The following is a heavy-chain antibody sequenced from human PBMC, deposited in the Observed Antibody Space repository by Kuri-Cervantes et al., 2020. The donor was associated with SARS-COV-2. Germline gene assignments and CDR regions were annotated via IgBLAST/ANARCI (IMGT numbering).Heavy chain of an antibody. Sequence: GGSLRLSCAASGITVSTNYMNWVRQAPGKGLEWVSSISSSSSYIYYADSVKGRFTISRDNAKNSLYLQMNSLRAEDTAVYYCARGFKQSNGVDYWGQGTLVTVSS. CDR1: GITVSTNY. CDR2: ISSSSSYI. CDR3: ARGFKQSNGVDY. J-gene: IGHJ4*02. V-gene: IGHV3-21*01. D-gene: IGHD2-8*01.